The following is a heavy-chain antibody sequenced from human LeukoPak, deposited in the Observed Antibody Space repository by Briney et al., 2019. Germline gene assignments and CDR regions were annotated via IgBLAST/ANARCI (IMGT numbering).Heavy chain of an antibody. J-gene: IGHJ4*02. V-gene: IGHV3-66*01. CDR3: ARESSGWLQLFDY. Sequence: PGGSLRLSCAASGFTVSSKYMSWVRQAPGKGLEWVSVIYSGGNTYYADSVKGRFTISRDNSKNTVYLQMNSLRAEDTAVYYCARESSGWLQLFDYWGQGTLVTVSS. CDR1: GFTVSSKY. D-gene: IGHD5-24*01. CDR2: IYSGGNT.